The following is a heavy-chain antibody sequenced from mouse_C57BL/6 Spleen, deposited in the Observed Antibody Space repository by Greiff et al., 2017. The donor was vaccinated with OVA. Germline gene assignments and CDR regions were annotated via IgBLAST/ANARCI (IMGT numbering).Heavy chain of an antibody. CDR1: GYTFTDYY. J-gene: IGHJ3*01. CDR3: ARSGAYGSMFAY. V-gene: IGHV1-26*01. Sequence: EVQLQQSGPELVKPGASVKISCKASGYTFTDYYMNWVKQSHGKSLEWIGDINPNNGGTSYNQKFKGKATLTVDKSSSTAYMELRSLTSEDSAVYYCARSGAYGSMFAYWGQGTLVTVSA. CDR2: INPNNGGT. D-gene: IGHD1-1*01.